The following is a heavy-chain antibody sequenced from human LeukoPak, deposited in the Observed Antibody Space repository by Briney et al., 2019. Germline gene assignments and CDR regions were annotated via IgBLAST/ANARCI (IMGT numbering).Heavy chain of an antibody. J-gene: IGHJ5*02. CDR1: GFTFSTYA. Sequence: PGGSLRLSCAASGFTFSTYAMSWVRQSPGKGLEWVSAISSRGDDTYYTNSVKGRFTISRDNSKNILWLQLNSLRPEDTATYYCARFMGATTSGSWGQGTLVTVSS. CDR2: ISSRGDDT. D-gene: IGHD1-26*01. V-gene: IGHV3-23*01. CDR3: ARFMGATTSGS.